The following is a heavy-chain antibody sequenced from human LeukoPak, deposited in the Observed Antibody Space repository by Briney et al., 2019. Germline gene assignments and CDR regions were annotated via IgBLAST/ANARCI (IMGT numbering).Heavy chain of an antibody. V-gene: IGHV4-34*01. J-gene: IGHJ4*02. D-gene: IGHD2-21*02. CDR1: GGSFSGYY. Sequence: SETLSLTCAVDGGSFSGYYWSWIREPPGKGLEWIGEINHSGSTNYNPSLKSRVTISVDTSKNQFSLKLSSVTAADTAVYYCARRGAYCGGDCYEYYFDYWGQGTLVTVSS. CDR3: ARRGAYCGGDCYEYYFDY. CDR2: INHSGST.